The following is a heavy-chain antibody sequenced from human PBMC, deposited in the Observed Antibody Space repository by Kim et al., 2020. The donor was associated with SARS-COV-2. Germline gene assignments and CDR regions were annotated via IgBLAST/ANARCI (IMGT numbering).Heavy chain of an antibody. Sequence: SETLSLTCAVYGGSFSGYYWSWIRQPPGKGLEWIGEINHSGSTNYNPSLKSRVTISVDTSKNQFSLKLSSVTAADTAVYYCARGRKQQLVLLDYWGQGTLVTVSS. V-gene: IGHV4-34*01. CDR1: GGSFSGYY. J-gene: IGHJ4*02. D-gene: IGHD6-13*01. CDR2: INHSGST. CDR3: ARGRKQQLVLLDY.